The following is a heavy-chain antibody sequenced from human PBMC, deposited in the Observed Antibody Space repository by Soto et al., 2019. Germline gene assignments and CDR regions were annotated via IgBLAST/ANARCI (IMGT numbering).Heavy chain of an antibody. J-gene: IGHJ3*02. D-gene: IGHD2-8*02. CDR3: ARLGFCAGDSCYPLDI. Sequence: QVQLVQSGAEVKKPGASVKVSCKASEYRFTSHTLHWVRQAPGQRPEWMGWIIAGSGNTKYSQNFQGRLTITRDTSASTVYMGLSSLRSEDTAVYYCARLGFCAGDSCYPLDIWGQGTVVIVSS. V-gene: IGHV1-3*01. CDR2: IIAGSGNT. CDR1: EYRFTSHT.